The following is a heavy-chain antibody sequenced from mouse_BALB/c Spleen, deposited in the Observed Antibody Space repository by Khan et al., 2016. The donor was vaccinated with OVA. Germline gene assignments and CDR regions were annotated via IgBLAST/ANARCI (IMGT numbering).Heavy chain of an antibody. CDR1: GFTFSGFG. Sequence: EVELVESGGGLVQTGGSRKLSCAASGFTFSGFGMHWVRQAPEKGLEWVAYISDGSNTIYYADIVKGRFTISRDNPTNTLFLQLTSLRSEDTAIYYCARTGYYYFDYWGKGTTLTVSS. CDR2: ISDGSNTI. V-gene: IGHV5-17*02. CDR3: ARTGYYYFDY. J-gene: IGHJ2*01. D-gene: IGHD2-3*01.